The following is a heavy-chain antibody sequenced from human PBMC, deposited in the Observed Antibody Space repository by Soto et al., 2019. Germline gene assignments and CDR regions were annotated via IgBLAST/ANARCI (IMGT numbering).Heavy chain of an antibody. CDR1: GFNVSRNY. CDR2: IYNDGRT. V-gene: IGHV3-66*01. CDR3: AKDQYDYWSDSTRGGSDFFYYMDV. J-gene: IGHJ6*03. D-gene: IGHD3-3*01. Sequence: EVQVVESGGGLVQPGGSLRLSCAASGFNVSRNYMAWVRLAPGRGLEWVSFIYNDGRTADADSVKGRFIISKDHSKNTLSLQMTNLRAEDRAVYHCAKDQYDYWSDSTRGGSDFFYYMDVWGKGTTVTVSS.